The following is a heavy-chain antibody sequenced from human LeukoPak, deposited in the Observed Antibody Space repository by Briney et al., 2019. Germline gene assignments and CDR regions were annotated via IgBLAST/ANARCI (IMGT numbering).Heavy chain of an antibody. CDR1: GFTVSSNY. V-gene: IGHV3-9*01. J-gene: IGHJ4*02. D-gene: IGHD1-26*01. CDR2: ISWNSGSI. Sequence: GGSLRLSCAASGFTVSSNYMSWVRQAPGKGLEWVSGISWNSGSIGYADSVKGRFTISRDNAKNSLYLQMNSLRAEDTALYYCAKDGADSGSYRGGYFDYWGQGTLVTVSS. CDR3: AKDGADSGSYRGGYFDY.